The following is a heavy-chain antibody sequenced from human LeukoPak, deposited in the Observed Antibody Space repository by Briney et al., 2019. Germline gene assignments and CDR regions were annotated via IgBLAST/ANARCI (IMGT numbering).Heavy chain of an antibody. CDR1: GGTFSSYA. J-gene: IGHJ6*02. CDR3: AREIDDYSIVQSQYYGMDV. CDR2: IIPIFGTA. Sequence: APVKVSCKASGGTFSSYAISWVRQAPGQGLEWMGGIIPIFGTANYAQKFQGRVTITADESTSTAYMELSSLRSEDTAVYYCAREIDDYSIVQSQYYGMDVWGQGTTVTVSS. D-gene: IGHD4-11*01. V-gene: IGHV1-69*13.